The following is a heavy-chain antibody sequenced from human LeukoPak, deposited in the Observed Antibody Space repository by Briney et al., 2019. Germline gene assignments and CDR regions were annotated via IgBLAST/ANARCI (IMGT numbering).Heavy chain of an antibody. CDR3: ARDDYGGGYFDL. CDR2: INPADSNT. Sequence: GESLKISGKGFGYSFASYWFGWVRQMPGKGLEWLGVINPADSNTCLSLSFRGQVTFSADKSMSTAYLQWSSLKASDTAMYYCARDDYGGGYFDLWGRGTLVAV. CDR1: GYSFASYW. V-gene: IGHV5-51*01. J-gene: IGHJ2*01. D-gene: IGHD4-23*01.